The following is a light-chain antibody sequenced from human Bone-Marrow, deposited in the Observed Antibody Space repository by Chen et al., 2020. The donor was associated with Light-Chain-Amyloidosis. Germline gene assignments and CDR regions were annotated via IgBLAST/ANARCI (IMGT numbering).Light chain of an antibody. CDR2: EVT. Sequence: QSALTQPASVSGSPGQSITISCTGTSSDVGCYNYVSWYQQHPGKAPKLMIYEVTNRPAGVSNRFSGSKSGNTASPTISGLQAEDEADYYCSSYTSSSGWVFGGGTKLTVL. J-gene: IGLJ3*02. CDR1: SSDVGCYNY. V-gene: IGLV2-14*01. CDR3: SSYTSSSGWV.